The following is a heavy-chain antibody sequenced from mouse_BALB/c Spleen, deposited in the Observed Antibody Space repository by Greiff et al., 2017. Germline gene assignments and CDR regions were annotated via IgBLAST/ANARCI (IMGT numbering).Heavy chain of an antibody. D-gene: IGHD2-1*01. CDR2: ISSGSSTI. J-gene: IGHJ4*01. CDR3: ARGSYYGNYGDYYAMDY. V-gene: IGHV5-17*02. CDR1: GFTFSSFG. Sequence: EVQLVESGGGLVQPGGSRKLSCAASGFTFSSFGMHWVRQAPEKGLEWVAYISSGSSTIYYADTVKGRFTISRDNPKNTLFLQMTSLRSEDTAMYYCARGSYYGNYGDYYAMDYWGQGTSVTVSS.